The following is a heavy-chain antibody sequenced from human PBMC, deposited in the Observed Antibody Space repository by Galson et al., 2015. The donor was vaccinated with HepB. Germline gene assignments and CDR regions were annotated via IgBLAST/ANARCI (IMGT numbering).Heavy chain of an antibody. J-gene: IGHJ5*02. Sequence: SLRLSCAASGFTFSGHWMSWVRQAPGKGLEWVANINQDGSDRYYVDSVKGRFTISRDNAKNSLYLQMNSLRAEDAAVYYCARDRAVTAMFAFDPWGQGTLVTVSS. CDR1: GFTFSGHW. V-gene: IGHV3-7*01. CDR3: ARDRAVTAMFAFDP. CDR2: INQDGSDR. D-gene: IGHD2-21*02.